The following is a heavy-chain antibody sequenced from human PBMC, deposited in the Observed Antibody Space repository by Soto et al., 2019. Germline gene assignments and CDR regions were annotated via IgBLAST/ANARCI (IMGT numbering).Heavy chain of an antibody. CDR1: GFTFSSYS. CDR2: ISSSSSTI. D-gene: IGHD2-15*01. J-gene: IGHJ2*01. CDR3: ARVGVVAATVLGWYFDL. Sequence: ESGGGLVQPGGSLRLSCAASGFTFSSYSMNWVRQAPGKGLEWVSYISSSSSTIYYADSVKGRFTISRDNAKNSLYLQMNSLSAEDTAVYFCARVGVVAATVLGWYFDLWGRGTLVTVSS. V-gene: IGHV3-48*01.